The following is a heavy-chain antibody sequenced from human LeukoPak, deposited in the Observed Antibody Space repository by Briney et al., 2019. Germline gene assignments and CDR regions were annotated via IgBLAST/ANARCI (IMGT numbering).Heavy chain of an antibody. D-gene: IGHD2-21*02. CDR1: GGSFSGYY. CDR2: INHSGST. CDR3: ARNSLAYCGGDCST. Sequence: NPSENLSLNCAGNGGSFSGYYWSWIRQPPGKGLEWMGEINHSGSTNYNPSLKSRVTISVDTSKNQFSLKLSSVTAADTAVYYCARNSLAYCGGDCSTWGQGTLVTVSS. J-gene: IGHJ5*02. V-gene: IGHV4-34*01.